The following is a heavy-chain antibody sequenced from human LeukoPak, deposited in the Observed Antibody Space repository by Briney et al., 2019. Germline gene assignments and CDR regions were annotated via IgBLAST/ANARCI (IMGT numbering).Heavy chain of an antibody. CDR3: AKDPSIVGAPRYFDY. J-gene: IGHJ4*02. CDR2: IRYDGSNE. Sequence: GGSLRLSCAASGFTFRTYGMHWARQAPGKGLEWVGFIRYDGSNEYYADSVRGRFTISRDNSKNTLYLQMNSLRAEDTAVYYCAKDPSIVGAPRYFDYWGQGTLVTVSS. V-gene: IGHV3-30*02. D-gene: IGHD1-26*01. CDR1: GFTFRTYG.